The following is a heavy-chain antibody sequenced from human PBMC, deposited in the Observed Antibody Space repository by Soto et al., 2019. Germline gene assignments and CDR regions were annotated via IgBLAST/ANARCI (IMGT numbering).Heavy chain of an antibody. CDR3: ARPRTTGTTKGYDY. CDR2: IIPIFGST. J-gene: IGHJ4*02. Sequence: QVQLVQSGAEVQKPGSSVKVSCKASGGTFSSYPISWVRQAPGQGLEWMGVIIPIFGSTNSAQRFQGRVTITADESTSTAYMELSSLRSDDTAVYYCARPRTTGTTKGYDYWGQGTLVTVSS. V-gene: IGHV1-69*01. D-gene: IGHD1-1*01. CDR1: GGTFSSYP.